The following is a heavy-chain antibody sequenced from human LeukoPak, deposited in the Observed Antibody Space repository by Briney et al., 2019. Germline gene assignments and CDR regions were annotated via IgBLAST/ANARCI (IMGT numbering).Heavy chain of an antibody. CDR2: IYHSGST. J-gene: IGHJ4*02. D-gene: IGHD3-3*01. V-gene: IGHV4-30-4*08. Sequence: SETLSLTCTVSGGSISSGDYYWSWIRQPPGKGLEWIGYIYHSGSTYYNPSLKSRVTISVDTSKNQFSLKLSSVTAADTAVYYCAREHHSRTYYDFWSGYTGGWYFDYWGQGTLVTVSS. CDR1: GGSISSGDYY. CDR3: AREHHSRTYYDFWSGYTGGWYFDY.